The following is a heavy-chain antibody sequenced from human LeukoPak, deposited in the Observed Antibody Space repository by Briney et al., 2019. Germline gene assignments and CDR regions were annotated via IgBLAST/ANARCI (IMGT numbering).Heavy chain of an antibody. CDR2: ISSSSSYI. J-gene: IGHJ3*02. CDR1: GFTFSSYA. Sequence: GGSLRLSCAASGFTFSSYAMSWVRQAPGKGLEWVSSISSSSSYIYYADSVKGRFTISRDNAKNSLYLQMNSLRAEDTAVYYCARDGGYSSSWYLGGAFDIWGQGTMVTVSS. D-gene: IGHD6-13*01. CDR3: ARDGGYSSSWYLGGAFDI. V-gene: IGHV3-21*01.